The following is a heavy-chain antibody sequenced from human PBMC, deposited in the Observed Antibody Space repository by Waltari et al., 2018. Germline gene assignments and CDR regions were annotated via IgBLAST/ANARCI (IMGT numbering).Heavy chain of an antibody. CDR1: GGIFSSYV. CDR2: IIPIFGTV. J-gene: IGHJ6*02. V-gene: IGHV1-69*01. Sequence: VQLVQSGAEVKKPGSSVKVSCAASGGIFSSYVINWVRQAPGQGLEWVGGIIPIFGTVNTAQKFQGRVTLTADEPTRTAYMELSSLKAEDTAVYYCARAYCSSGSCYSDYYGLDVWGQGTTVIVSS. CDR3: ARAYCSSGSCYSDYYGLDV. D-gene: IGHD2-2*01.